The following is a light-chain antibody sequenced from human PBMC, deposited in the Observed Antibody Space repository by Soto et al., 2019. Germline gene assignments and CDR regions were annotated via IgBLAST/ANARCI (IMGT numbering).Light chain of an antibody. CDR2: AAS. Sequence: DIQMTQSPSTLSASVGDTVTITCRASQTTSRSLNWYQQKPGKATNLLIYAASSLQRGVPSRFSGSGSGTNFTLTISSLQPEDFATYYCQQSHGFPYTFGQGTKVDIK. CDR3: QQSHGFPYT. CDR1: QTTSRS. V-gene: IGKV1-39*01. J-gene: IGKJ2*01.